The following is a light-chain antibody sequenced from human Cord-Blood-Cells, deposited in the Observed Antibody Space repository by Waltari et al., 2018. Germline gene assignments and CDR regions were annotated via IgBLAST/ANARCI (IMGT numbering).Light chain of an antibody. CDR1: SSAVGGYNY. CDR3: SSYTSSSTPVV. CDR2: DVS. V-gene: IGLV2-14*01. J-gene: IGLJ2*01. Sequence: QSALTQPASVSGSPGQSITISCTGTSSAVGGYNYVSWYQQHPRKAPKLMIYDVSNRPSGVANRFSGSKSGNTASLTISGLQAEDEADYYCSSYTSSSTPVVFGGGTKLTVL.